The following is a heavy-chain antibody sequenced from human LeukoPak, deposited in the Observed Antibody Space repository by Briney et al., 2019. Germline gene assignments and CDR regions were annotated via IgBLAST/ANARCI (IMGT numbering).Heavy chain of an antibody. J-gene: IGHJ4*02. Sequence: ASVKVSCKASGYTFTSYGISWARQAPGQGLEWMGWISAYNGNTNYAQKLQGRVTMTTDTSTSTAYMELRSLRSDDTAVYYCARGGDYYDSSGYFDYWGQGTLVTVSS. CDR3: ARGGDYYDSSGYFDY. CDR1: GYTFTSYG. V-gene: IGHV1-18*01. D-gene: IGHD3-22*01. CDR2: ISAYNGNT.